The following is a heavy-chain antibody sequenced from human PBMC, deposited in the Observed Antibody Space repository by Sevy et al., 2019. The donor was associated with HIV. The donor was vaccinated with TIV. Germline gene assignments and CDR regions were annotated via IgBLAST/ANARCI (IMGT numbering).Heavy chain of an antibody. CDR3: ARDPLLGIAREVARGGY. D-gene: IGHD2-2*03. V-gene: IGHV3-11*01. CDR1: GFIFSDYY. CDR2: ISGSGIT. J-gene: IGHJ4*01. Sequence: GGSLRLSCSGSGFIFSDYYMSWIRQAPGRGLEWVSYISGSGITYYADSVEGRFTISRDNARNSLYLQMNSLRADDTAVYYCARDPLLGIAREVARGGYWGHGTLVTVS.